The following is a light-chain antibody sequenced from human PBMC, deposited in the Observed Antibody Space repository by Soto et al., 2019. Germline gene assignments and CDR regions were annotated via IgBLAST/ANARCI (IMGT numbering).Light chain of an antibody. CDR2: SNN. CDR3: ASWDDRLGAVI. Sequence: QSVLTQPPSASGTPGQRVTISCSGSSSNVGLQTVCWFQHLPGAAPKLLMHSNNLRPSGVPERISGSKSGTSASLAISGLRSEDEAVYYCASWDDRLGAVIFGGGTKLTVL. J-gene: IGLJ2*01. CDR1: SSNVGLQT. V-gene: IGLV1-47*02.